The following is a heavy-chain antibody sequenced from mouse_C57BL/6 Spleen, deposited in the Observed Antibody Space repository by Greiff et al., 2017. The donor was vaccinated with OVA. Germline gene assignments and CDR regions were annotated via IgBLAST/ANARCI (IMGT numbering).Heavy chain of an antibody. V-gene: IGHV1-80*01. CDR1: GYAFSSYW. Sequence: QVQLQQSGAELVKPGASVKLSCKASGYAFSSYWMNWVKQRPGKGLVWIGQIYPGDGDTNYNGKFKGKATLTADKSSSTAYLQLSSLTSEDSAVYFCASPAGGYGSYYAMDGWGQGASVTVSS. CDR2: IYPGDGDT. J-gene: IGHJ4*01. CDR3: ASPAGGYGSYYAMDG. D-gene: IGHD1-1*01.